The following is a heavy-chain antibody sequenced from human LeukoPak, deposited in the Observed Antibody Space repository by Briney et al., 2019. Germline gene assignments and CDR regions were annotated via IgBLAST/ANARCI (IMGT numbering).Heavy chain of an antibody. D-gene: IGHD5-18*01. Sequence: SETLSLTCTVSGDTISTSFYYWNWIRQPPGKGLEWIGYIYDSGSTNYNPSLKSRVTISVDTSKNQFSLKLSSVTAADTAVYYCARRGYSYGSYYYGMDVWGQGTTVIVSS. V-gene: IGHV4-61*05. CDR3: ARRGYSYGSYYYGMDV. CDR2: IYDSGST. CDR1: GDTISTSFYY. J-gene: IGHJ6*02.